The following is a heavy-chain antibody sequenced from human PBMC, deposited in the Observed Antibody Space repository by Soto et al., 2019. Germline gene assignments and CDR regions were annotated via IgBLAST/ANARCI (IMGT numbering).Heavy chain of an antibody. CDR2: ISAYNGNT. D-gene: IGHD1-1*01. CDR3: ARDGATRTVDAFDI. J-gene: IGHJ3*02. V-gene: IGHV1-18*01. CDR1: GYTFTSYG. Sequence: ASVKVSCKASGYTFTSYGISWVRQAPGQGLEWMGWISAYNGNTNYAQKLQGKVTMTTDTSTSTAYMELRSLRSDDTAVYYCARDGATRTVDAFDIWGQGTMVTVSS.